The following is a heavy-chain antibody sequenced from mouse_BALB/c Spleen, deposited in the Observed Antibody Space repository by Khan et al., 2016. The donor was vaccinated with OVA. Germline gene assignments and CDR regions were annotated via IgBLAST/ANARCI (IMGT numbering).Heavy chain of an antibody. Sequence: QVQLKASGAELARPGASVKLSCKASGYTFTDYYINWVKQRTGQGLEWIGEISPGSGATYYNERFKGKATLTADKSSSKAYMQLSSLTSEASAVYCCARRNYFSSTFAYWGQGTLVTVAA. CDR2: ISPGSGAT. J-gene: IGHJ3*01. D-gene: IGHD1-1*01. CDR1: GYTFTDYY. V-gene: IGHV1-77*01. CDR3: ARRNYFSSTFAY.